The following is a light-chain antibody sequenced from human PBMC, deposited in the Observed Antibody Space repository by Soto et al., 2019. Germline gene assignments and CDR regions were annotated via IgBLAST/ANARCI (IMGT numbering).Light chain of an antibody. CDR3: TSYTNDNTYV. Sequence: QSALTQPASVSGSPGQSITISCTGTSTDVGRYNYVSWYQQHPGKAPKLMVYDVSNRPSWVSNRFSGSKSGITASLTISGLQAEDEADYYCTSYTNDNTYVCGTGTKLTVL. CDR1: STDVGRYNY. V-gene: IGLV2-14*01. CDR2: DVS. J-gene: IGLJ1*01.